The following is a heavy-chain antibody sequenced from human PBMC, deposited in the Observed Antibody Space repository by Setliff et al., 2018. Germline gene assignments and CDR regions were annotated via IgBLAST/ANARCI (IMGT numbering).Heavy chain of an antibody. CDR1: GGSVSSYY. Sequence: PSETLSLTCTVSGGSVSSYYWSWIRQPAGKGLEWVGRLHTSGSTTYNPSLQSRVTISLDKSRNQFSLHLNSVTASDTAVYYCARASYGWGSHYKIKWFDPWGQGTLVTVSS. CDR3: ARASYGWGSHYKIKWFDP. V-gene: IGHV4-4*07. J-gene: IGHJ5*02. CDR2: LHTSGST. D-gene: IGHD3-10*01.